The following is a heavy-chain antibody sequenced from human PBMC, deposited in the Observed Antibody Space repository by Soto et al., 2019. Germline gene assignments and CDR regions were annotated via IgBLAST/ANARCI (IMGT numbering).Heavy chain of an antibody. V-gene: IGHV4-59*08. D-gene: IGHD5-12*01. CDR3: ARHGNTGYEFDY. J-gene: IGHJ4*02. Sequence: PSETLSLTCTFSGDSVIYYYWSWIRQPPGKGPEWIGNFYYRRGADYSPSLNSRVTISVDTSKNQLSLTLSSVTAADTAVYFCARHGNTGYEFDYWGQGTLVTVSS. CDR1: GDSVIYYY. CDR2: FYYRRGA.